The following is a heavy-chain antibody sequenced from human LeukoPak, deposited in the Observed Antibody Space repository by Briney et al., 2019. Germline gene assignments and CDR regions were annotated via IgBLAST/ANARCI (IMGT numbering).Heavy chain of an antibody. CDR2: NSGST. V-gene: IGHV4-59*08. CDR1: GDSLSDYF. Sequence: SETLSLTCTVSGDSLSDYFWSWIGQPPGKGLEWIWYNSGSTNYNASLKSRVTILLVRSKNQFSLKLSSVTAADTAVYYCARGRGYGGNYLRSFDIWGQGTMVTVSS. D-gene: IGHD1-26*01. CDR3: ARGRGYGGNYLRSFDI. J-gene: IGHJ3*02.